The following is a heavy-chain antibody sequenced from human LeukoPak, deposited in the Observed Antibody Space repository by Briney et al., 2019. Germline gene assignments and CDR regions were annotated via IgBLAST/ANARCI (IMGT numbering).Heavy chain of an antibody. D-gene: IGHD6-13*01. CDR1: GYTFTGYY. Sequence: ASVKVSCKASGYTFTGYYMHWVRQAPGQGLEWMGWISPNSGGTNYAQKFQGRVTMTRDTSISTAYMELSRLRSDDTAVYYCARARIAAAGTLGYWGQGTLVTVSS. CDR2: ISPNSGGT. V-gene: IGHV1-2*02. CDR3: ARARIAAAGTLGY. J-gene: IGHJ4*02.